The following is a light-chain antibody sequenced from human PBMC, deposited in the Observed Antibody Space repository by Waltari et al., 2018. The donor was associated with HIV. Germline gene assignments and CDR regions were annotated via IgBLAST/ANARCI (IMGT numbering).Light chain of an antibody. CDR1: QDISNS. V-gene: IGKV1-NL1*01. CDR3: QQYYGVPLT. Sequence: DIQMTQSPSSLSASIGDTVTIPCRASQDISNSVSWFQLQPVKAPKLLVHGAFILQRGVPSRFSGSGSGADYTLTITGLQAEDFATYFCQQYYGVPLTFGGGTRG. J-gene: IGKJ4*01. CDR2: GAF.